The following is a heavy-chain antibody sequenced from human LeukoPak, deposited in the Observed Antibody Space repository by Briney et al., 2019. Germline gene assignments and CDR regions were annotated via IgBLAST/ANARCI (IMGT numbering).Heavy chain of an antibody. CDR3: ARDSRLDYYDSSGYYYNPDYFDY. J-gene: IGHJ4*02. CDR1: GYTFTSYG. CDR2: ISAYNGNT. Sequence: ASVKVSCKASGYTFTSYGISWVRQAPGQGLEWMGWISAYNGNTNYAQKLQGRATMTTDTSTSTAYMELRSLRSDDTAVYYCARDSRLDYYDSSGYYYNPDYFDYWGQGTLVTVSS. D-gene: IGHD3-22*01. V-gene: IGHV1-18*01.